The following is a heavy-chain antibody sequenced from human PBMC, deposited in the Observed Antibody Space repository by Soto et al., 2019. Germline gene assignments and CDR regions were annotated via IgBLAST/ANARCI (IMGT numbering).Heavy chain of an antibody. V-gene: IGHV3-49*03. CDR3: TRLNYGSGSYDY. D-gene: IGHD3-10*01. Sequence: GGSLRLSCTTSGFTFGDYAMSWFRQAPGKGLEWVGFIRSKVNGGTTESAASGKGRFSISRDDSKSIAYLQMSSLRTDDTAVYYCTRLNYGSGSYDYWGQGTLVTVSS. J-gene: IGHJ4*02. CDR1: GFTFGDYA. CDR2: IRSKVNGGTT.